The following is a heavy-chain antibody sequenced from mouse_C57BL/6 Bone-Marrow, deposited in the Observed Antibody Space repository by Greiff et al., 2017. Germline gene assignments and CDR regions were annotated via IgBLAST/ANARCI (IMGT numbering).Heavy chain of an antibody. CDR3: ARCDYTWFAY. D-gene: IGHD2-4*01. CDR2: INPYNGGT. V-gene: IGHV1-19*01. CDR1: GYTFTDYY. Sequence: VQLQQSGPVLVKPGASVKMSCKASGYTFTDYYMNWVKQSHGKSLAWIGVINPYNGGTSYNQKFKGKATLTVDKSSSTAYMGLNCLSSEDSEFYYCARCDYTWFAYWGQGTLVTVSA. J-gene: IGHJ3*01.